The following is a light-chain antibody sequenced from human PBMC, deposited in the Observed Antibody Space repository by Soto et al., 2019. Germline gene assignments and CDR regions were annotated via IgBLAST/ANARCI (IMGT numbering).Light chain of an antibody. J-gene: IGKJ5*01. V-gene: IGKV1-5*03. CDR2: KAS. CDR3: QHYNSYSIT. CDR1: QSISSW. Sequence: DIQMTQSPSTLSASVGDRVTITCRASQSISSWLAWYQQKPGKAPKLLIYKASSLESGVPSRLSGSGSWTEFTLTISSLQPDDFATYYCQHYNSYSITFGQGTRLEIK.